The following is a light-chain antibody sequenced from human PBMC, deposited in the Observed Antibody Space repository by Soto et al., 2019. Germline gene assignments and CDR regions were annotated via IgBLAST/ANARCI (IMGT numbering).Light chain of an antibody. CDR2: DDI. CDR3: QVWDSSVV. V-gene: IGLV3-21*02. Sequence: SYELTQPPSVSVAPGQTARITCGGTDIGKKNVHWYQQRPGQAPVVVIYDDIDRPSGIPERISGSNSGNTATLTISRVEAGDEADYYCQVWDSSVVFGGGTKVTVL. CDR1: DIGKKN. J-gene: IGLJ3*02.